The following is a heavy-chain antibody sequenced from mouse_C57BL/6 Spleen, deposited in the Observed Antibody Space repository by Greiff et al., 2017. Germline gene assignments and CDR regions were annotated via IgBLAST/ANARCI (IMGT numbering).Heavy chain of an antibody. CDR2: IHPSDSDT. V-gene: IGHV1-74*01. Sequence: QVQLQQPGAELVKPGASVKVSCKASGYTFTSYWMHWVKQRPGQGLEWIGRIHPSDSDTNYNQKFKGKATLTVYKSSSTAYMLLSSLTSEDSAVYYCAIITTVVARDYWGQGTTLTVSS. CDR1: GYTFTSYW. CDR3: AIITTVVARDY. J-gene: IGHJ2*01. D-gene: IGHD1-1*01.